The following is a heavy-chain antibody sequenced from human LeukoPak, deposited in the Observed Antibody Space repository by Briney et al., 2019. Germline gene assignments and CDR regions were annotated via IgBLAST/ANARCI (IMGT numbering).Heavy chain of an antibody. D-gene: IGHD6-13*01. Sequence: PSETLSLTCTVSGGSISSSSYYWGWIRQPPGKGLEWIGSIYYSGSTYYNPSLKSRVTISVDTSKNQFSLKQGSVTAADTAVYYCARQSRRSAAAGRMDVWGKGTTVTVSS. CDR1: GGSISSSSYY. CDR3: ARQSRRSAAAGRMDV. V-gene: IGHV4-39*01. J-gene: IGHJ6*04. CDR2: IYYSGST.